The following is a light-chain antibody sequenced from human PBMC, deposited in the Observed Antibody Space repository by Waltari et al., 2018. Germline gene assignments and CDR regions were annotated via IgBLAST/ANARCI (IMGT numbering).Light chain of an antibody. CDR2: DAS. J-gene: IGKJ2*01. V-gene: IGKV3-11*01. Sequence: EIVLTQSPATLSLSPGERATLSCRASQSVSSYLAWYQQKPGQAPRLLIYDASNRATGIPARFSGSGSGTDFTLTISSLEPEDFAVYYCQQRLYIFGQGTKLEIK. CDR1: QSVSSY. CDR3: QQRLYI.